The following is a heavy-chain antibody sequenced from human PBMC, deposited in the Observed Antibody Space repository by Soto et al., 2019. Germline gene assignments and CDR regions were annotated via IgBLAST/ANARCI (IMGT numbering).Heavy chain of an antibody. CDR2: ISGSGGGT. CDR3: AKGGQLLPRGWFDT. D-gene: IGHD2-2*01. Sequence: SGGSLRLSCAASGFTFSTYAMSWVRQASGKGLEWVSAISGSGGGTYYADSVKGRFTISRDNSKNTLYLQMNSLRAEDTDVYYCAKGGQLLPRGWFDTWGQGILVTVSS. CDR1: GFTFSTYA. V-gene: IGHV3-23*01. J-gene: IGHJ5*02.